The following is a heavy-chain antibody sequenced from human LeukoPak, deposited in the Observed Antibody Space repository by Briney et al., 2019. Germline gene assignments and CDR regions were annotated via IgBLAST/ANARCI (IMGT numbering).Heavy chain of an antibody. D-gene: IGHD6-19*01. Sequence: GGSLRLSCAASGFTFSSYSMNWVRQAPGKGLEWVSSISSSSSYIYYADSVKGRFTISRDNAKNSLYLQMNSLRAEDTAVYYWARDSGWLGPLGGMDVWGQGTTVTVSS. CDR2: ISSSSSYI. V-gene: IGHV3-21*01. CDR1: GFTFSSYS. CDR3: ARDSGWLGPLGGMDV. J-gene: IGHJ6*02.